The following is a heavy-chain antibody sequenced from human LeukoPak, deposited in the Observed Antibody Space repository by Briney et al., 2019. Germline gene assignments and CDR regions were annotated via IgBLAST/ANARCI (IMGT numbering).Heavy chain of an antibody. J-gene: IGHJ5*02. CDR1: GGSITSTTYY. V-gene: IGHV4-39*01. CDR2: IYHSGIT. CDR3: ARHLGDYCSSTSCYASWLDP. D-gene: IGHD2-2*01. Sequence: SETLSLTCTVSGGSITSTTYYWGWIRQTPGRELEWIGSIYHSGITSYSPSLRSRVTISVDTSKNQFSLKLSSVTAADTAVYYCARHLGDYCSSTSCYASWLDPWGQGTLVTVSS.